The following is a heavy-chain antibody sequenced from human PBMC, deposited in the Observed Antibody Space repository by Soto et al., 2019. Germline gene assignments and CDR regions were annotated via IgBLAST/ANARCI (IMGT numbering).Heavy chain of an antibody. J-gene: IGHJ4*02. CDR3: DGGDSSGYVYFDY. V-gene: IGHV3-23*01. D-gene: IGHD3-22*01. CDR1: GFTFSSYA. CDR2: ISGSGGST. Sequence: PXGSLRLSCAASGFTFSSYAMSGVRQAPGKGLEWVSAISGSGGSTYYADSVKGRFTISRDNSKNTLYLQMNSLRAEDTAVYYCDGGDSSGYVYFDYWGQGTLVTVSS.